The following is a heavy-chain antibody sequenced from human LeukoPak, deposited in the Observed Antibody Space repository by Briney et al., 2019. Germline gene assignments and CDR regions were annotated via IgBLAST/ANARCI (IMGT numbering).Heavy chain of an antibody. CDR1: GFTFSNYR. CDR2: INRDGSER. J-gene: IGHJ4*02. Sequence: GGSLRLSCAASGFTFSNYRMTWVRQAPGKGLEWVANINRDGSERYYVDSVKGRFTISRDDAKSSLYLQMNSLRAEDTAVYYCAREATYYFDYWGQGTLVTVSS. V-gene: IGHV3-7*03. CDR3: AREATYYFDY.